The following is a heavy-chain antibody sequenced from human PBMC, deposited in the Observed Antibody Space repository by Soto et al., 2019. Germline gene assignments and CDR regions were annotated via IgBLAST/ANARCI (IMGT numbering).Heavy chain of an antibody. J-gene: IGHJ4*02. CDR1: GFTSSSYS. Sequence: GGSLRLSCAASGFTSSSYSMNWVRQAPGKGLEWVSPISSSSSYIYYADSVKGRFTISRDNAKNSLYLQMNSLRAEDTAVYYCARDWDSGSYTSAAPYWGQGTLVTVSS. V-gene: IGHV3-21*01. D-gene: IGHD1-26*01. CDR2: ISSSSSYI. CDR3: ARDWDSGSYTSAAPY.